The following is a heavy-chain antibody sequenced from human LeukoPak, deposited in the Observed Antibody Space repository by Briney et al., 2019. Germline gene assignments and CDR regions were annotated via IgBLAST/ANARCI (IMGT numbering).Heavy chain of an antibody. CDR2: ISSSSSYI. Sequence: PGGSLRLSCAASGFTFSSYSMNWVRQAPGKGLEWVSSISSSSSYIYYADSVKGRFTISRDNAKNSLYLQMNSLRAEDTAVYYCAKPVYDILTGYIDAFDIWGQGTMVTVSS. J-gene: IGHJ3*02. V-gene: IGHV3-21*01. CDR1: GFTFSSYS. D-gene: IGHD3-9*01. CDR3: AKPVYDILTGYIDAFDI.